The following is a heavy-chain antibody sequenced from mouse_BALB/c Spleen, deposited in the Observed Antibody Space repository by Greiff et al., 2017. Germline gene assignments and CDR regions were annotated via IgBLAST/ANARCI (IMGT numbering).Heavy chain of an antibody. V-gene: IGHV1S81*02. Sequence: VQLPQSGAELVQPGASVKLSCTASGYTFTSYYMSWVKQRPGHGLEWIGEINPSTGGTNFNEKFKSKATLTVDKSSSTAYMQLSSLTAEDSAVYYWTRESYGSSYLAYWGQGTRGTVSA. CDR2: INPSTGGT. D-gene: IGHD1-1*01. CDR1: GYTFTSYY. J-gene: IGHJ3*01. CDR3: TRESYGSSYLAY.